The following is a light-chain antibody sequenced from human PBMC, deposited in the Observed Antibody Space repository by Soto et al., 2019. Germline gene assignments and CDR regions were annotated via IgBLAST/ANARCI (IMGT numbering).Light chain of an antibody. V-gene: IGKV3-20*01. CDR3: QQYGRSPGT. CDR2: GAS. J-gene: IGKJ2*01. CDR1: QSVSSSY. Sequence: EIVLTQSPGTLSLSPGERATLSCRASQSVSSSYLAWYQQKPGQAPRPLIYGASSRATGIPDRFSGSGSGTDFTLTISRLEPEDFAVYYCQQYGRSPGTFGQGTKLEIK.